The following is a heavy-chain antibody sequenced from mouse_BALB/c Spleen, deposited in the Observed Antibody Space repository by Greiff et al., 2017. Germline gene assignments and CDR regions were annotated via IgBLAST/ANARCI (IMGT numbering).Heavy chain of an antibody. CDR2: INPSTGYT. J-gene: IGHJ4*01. CDR3: ARGGLPLYAMDY. CDR1: GYTFTSYW. V-gene: IGHV1-7*01. D-gene: IGHD2-4*01. Sequence: QVQLQQPGAELVRPGASVKLSCKASGYTFTSYWMHWVKQRPGQGLEWIGYINPSTGYTEYNQKFKDKATLTADKSSSTAYMQLSSLTSEDSAVYYCARGGLPLYAMDYWGQGTSVTVSS.